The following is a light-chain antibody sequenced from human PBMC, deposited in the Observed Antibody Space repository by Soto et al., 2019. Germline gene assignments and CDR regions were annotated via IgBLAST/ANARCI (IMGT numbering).Light chain of an antibody. J-gene: IGKJ4*01. CDR1: QDISKY. CDR2: DGS. CDR3: QQFPIQPFT. Sequence: DIQMTQSPSSLSASVGDRVTITCQASQDISKYVNWYQQKPGTAPKLLIYDGSNVQLGVPSRFSVSGSGTDFTFTISSLRPEDIATYYCQQFPIQPFTFGGGTKVEIK. V-gene: IGKV1-33*01.